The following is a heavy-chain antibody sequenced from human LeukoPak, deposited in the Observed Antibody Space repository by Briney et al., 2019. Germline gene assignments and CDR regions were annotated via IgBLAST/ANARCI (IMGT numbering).Heavy chain of an antibody. Sequence: GGSLRLSCAASGFTFDNYSMHWVRLAPGKGLEWVADISSDGATQYYADSVKGRFTISRDNSKNTLNLQMNSLRPGDTAVYYCAKGCLGGGNCFFFQHWGQGTLVTVSS. CDR1: GFTFDNYS. CDR3: AKGCLGGGNCFFFQH. D-gene: IGHD2-15*01. CDR2: ISSDGATQ. J-gene: IGHJ1*01. V-gene: IGHV3-30*18.